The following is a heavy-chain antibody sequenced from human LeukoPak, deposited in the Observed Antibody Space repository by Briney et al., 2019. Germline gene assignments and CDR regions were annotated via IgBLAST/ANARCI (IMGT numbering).Heavy chain of an antibody. J-gene: IGHJ4*02. CDR1: GGSISSNNYY. D-gene: IGHD3-3*01. CDR3: ARSRGDFWSGYFSR. CDR2: ISYSGST. V-gene: IGHV4-39*01. Sequence: SETLSLTCTVSGGSISSNNYYWGWIRQPPGKGLEWIGSISYSGSTYYNPSLKSRVTISVDASKNQFSLKLSSVTAADTAVYYCARSRGDFWSGYFSRWGQGTLVTVSS.